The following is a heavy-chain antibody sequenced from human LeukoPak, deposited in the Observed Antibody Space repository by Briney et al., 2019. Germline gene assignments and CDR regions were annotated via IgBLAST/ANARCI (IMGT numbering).Heavy chain of an antibody. D-gene: IGHD2-21*02. CDR3: AKDYCGGDCYSGWYFDL. Sequence: GRSLRLSCAASGFTFDDYAMHWARQAPGKGLEWVSGISYNSDTIAYADSVKGRFTISRDNAKNSLYLQMNSLRAEDTALYYCAKDYCGGDCYSGWYFDLWGRGTLVTVSS. J-gene: IGHJ2*01. V-gene: IGHV3-9*01. CDR2: ISYNSDTI. CDR1: GFTFDDYA.